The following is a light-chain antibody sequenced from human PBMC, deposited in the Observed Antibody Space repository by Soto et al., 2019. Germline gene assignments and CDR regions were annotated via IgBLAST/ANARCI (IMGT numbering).Light chain of an antibody. CDR2: AAS. Sequence: DIQMTQSPSSVSASVGDRVTITCRASQDISGWLAWFQQKPGKAPNLLIYAASILQSGDPSRFSGSGSGTDFTLTITYLQPEDFATYYCQQANSFPWTFGQGTKVEL. V-gene: IGKV1D-12*01. J-gene: IGKJ1*01. CDR1: QDISGW. CDR3: QQANSFPWT.